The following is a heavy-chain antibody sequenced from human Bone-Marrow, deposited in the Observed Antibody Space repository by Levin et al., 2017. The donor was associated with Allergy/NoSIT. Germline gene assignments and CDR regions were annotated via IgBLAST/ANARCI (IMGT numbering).Heavy chain of an antibody. V-gene: IGHV4-34*01. CDR2: INYSGSI. CDR1: GGSFNGYF. J-gene: IGHJ5*02. D-gene: IGHD3-22*01. Sequence: SETLSLTCGVYGGSFNGYFWSWIRQPPGRGLEWIGEINYSGSINYNPSLKSRVTISIDTSKNQFSLKLTSVTAEDTAVYYCASNSAAFSSGQNWFDPWGPGTLVTVSS. CDR3: ASNSAAFSSGQNWFDP.